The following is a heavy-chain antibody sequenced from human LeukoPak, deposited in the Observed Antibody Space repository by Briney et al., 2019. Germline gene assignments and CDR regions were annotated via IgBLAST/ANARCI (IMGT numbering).Heavy chain of an antibody. J-gene: IGHJ6*03. CDR3: ARVGGRYPYYYYYMDV. Sequence: SETLSLTCTVSGGSIGSYYWSWIRQPAGKGLEWIGRIYTSGSTNYNPSLKSRVTMSVDTSKNQFSLKLSSVTAADTAVYYCARVGGRYPYYYYYMDVWGKGTTVTVSS. V-gene: IGHV4-4*07. D-gene: IGHD1-26*01. CDR1: GGSIGSYY. CDR2: IYTSGST.